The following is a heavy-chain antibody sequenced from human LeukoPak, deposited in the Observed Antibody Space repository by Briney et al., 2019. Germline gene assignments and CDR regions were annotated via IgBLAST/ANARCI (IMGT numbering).Heavy chain of an antibody. Sequence: GGSLRLSCSASGFSFSTYAMYWVRQAPGKGLEWGANIKQGGSEKYYVDSVKGRFTISRDNAKNSLYLQMNSLRAEDTAVYYCARDFGLRCSGGTCYSVYYYGMDVWGKGTTVTVSS. CDR2: IKQGGSEK. V-gene: IGHV3-7*03. CDR3: ARDFGLRCSGGTCYSVYYYGMDV. CDR1: GFSFSTYA. J-gene: IGHJ6*04. D-gene: IGHD2-15*01.